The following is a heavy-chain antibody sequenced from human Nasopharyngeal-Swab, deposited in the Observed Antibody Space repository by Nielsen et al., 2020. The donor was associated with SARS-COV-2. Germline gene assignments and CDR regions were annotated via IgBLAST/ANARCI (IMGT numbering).Heavy chain of an antibody. D-gene: IGHD6-19*01. CDR2: INHSGST. CDR1: GGSFSGYY. V-gene: IGHV4-34*01. CDR3: ARQQWLVYFDY. Sequence: SETLSLTCAVYGGSFSGYYWSWIRQPPGKGLEWIGEINHSGSTYYNPSLKSRVTISVDTSKNQFSLKLSSVTAADTAVYYCARQQWLVYFDYWGQGTLVTVSS. J-gene: IGHJ4*02.